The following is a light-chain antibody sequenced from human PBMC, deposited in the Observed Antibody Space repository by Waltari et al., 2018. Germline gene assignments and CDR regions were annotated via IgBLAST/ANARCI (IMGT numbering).Light chain of an antibody. CDR1: AGAVTGSHY. CDR2: DTS. Sequence: QAVVTQEPSLTVSPGGTVTLTCGSSAGAVTGSHYPYWFQQKPGQAPGTLISDTSNKLAWAPSRYSGSLLGGKGALTLSGAQSEDESKYYCWLYYSGAQLVFGGGTRLTVL. V-gene: IGLV7-46*01. CDR3: WLYYSGAQLV. J-gene: IGLJ2*01.